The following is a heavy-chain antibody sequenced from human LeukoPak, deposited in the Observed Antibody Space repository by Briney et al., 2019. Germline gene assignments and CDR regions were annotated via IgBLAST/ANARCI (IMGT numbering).Heavy chain of an antibody. D-gene: IGHD5-18*01. CDR1: GGSISSYY. CDR2: IYCSGST. Sequence: SETLSLTCTASGGSISSYYWSWIRQPPGKRLEWIGYIYCSGSTSYNPSLKSRVTISVDTSKNQISLKLSSVTAADTAVYYCARDLGVMVRAFDIWGQGTMVTVSS. V-gene: IGHV4-59*01. J-gene: IGHJ3*02. CDR3: ARDLGVMVRAFDI.